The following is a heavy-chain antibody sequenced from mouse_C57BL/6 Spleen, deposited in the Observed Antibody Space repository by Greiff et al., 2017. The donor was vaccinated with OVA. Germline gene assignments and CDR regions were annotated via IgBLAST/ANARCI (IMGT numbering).Heavy chain of an antibody. CDR1: GYAFSSSW. Sequence: LVESGPELVKPGASVKISCKASGYAFSSSWMNWVKQRPGKGLEWIGRIYPGDGDTNYNGKFKGKATLTADKSSSTAYMQLSSLTSEDSAVYFCARRGNSYYFDYWGQGTTLTVSS. V-gene: IGHV1-82*01. CDR3: ARRGNSYYFDY. J-gene: IGHJ2*01. CDR2: IYPGDGDT.